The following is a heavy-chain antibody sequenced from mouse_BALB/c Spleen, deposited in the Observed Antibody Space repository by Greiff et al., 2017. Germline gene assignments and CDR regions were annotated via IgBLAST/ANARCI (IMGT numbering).Heavy chain of an antibody. V-gene: IGHV1S81*02. D-gene: IGHD2-4*01. CDR3: ARVGITTAWFAY. CDR2: INPSNGGT. J-gene: IGHJ3*01. Sequence: VKLVESGAELVKPGASVKLSCKASGYTFTSYYMYWVKQRPGQGLEWIGEINPSNGGTNFNEKFKSKATLTVDKSSSTAYMQLSSLTSEDSAVYYCARVGITTAWFAYWGQGTLVTVSA. CDR1: GYTFTSYY.